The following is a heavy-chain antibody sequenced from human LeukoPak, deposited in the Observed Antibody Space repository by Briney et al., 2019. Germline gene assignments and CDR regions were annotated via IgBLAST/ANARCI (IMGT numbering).Heavy chain of an antibody. V-gene: IGHV4-38-2*01. CDR3: ASVTRSMSRFFDL. D-gene: IGHD4-17*01. J-gene: IGHJ2*01. CDR2: YYHTWSS. Sequence: SETLALICAVSGYSISNHYYWGWIRQPPGEGLEWIGSYYHTWSSYYNPSLQSRVAISIDTSKHQFSRELASVTAADTAVYYCASVTRSMSRFFDLWGRGTLVIVSS. CDR1: GYSISNHYY.